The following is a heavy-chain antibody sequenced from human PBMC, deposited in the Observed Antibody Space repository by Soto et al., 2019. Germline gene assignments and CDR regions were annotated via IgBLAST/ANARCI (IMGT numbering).Heavy chain of an antibody. V-gene: IGHV1-69*06. CDR2: IIPIFGTA. Sequence: VRQAPGHGLEWMGGIIPIFGTANYAQKFQGRVTITADKSTSTAYMELSSLRSEDTAVYYCARDHIVVVPAAIPYYYYYGMDVWGQGTTVTVSS. CDR3: ARDHIVVVPAAIPYYYYYGMDV. D-gene: IGHD2-2*02. J-gene: IGHJ6*02.